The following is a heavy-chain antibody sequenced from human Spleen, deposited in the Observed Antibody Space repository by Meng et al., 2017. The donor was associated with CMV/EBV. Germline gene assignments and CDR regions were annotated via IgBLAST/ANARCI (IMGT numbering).Heavy chain of an antibody. CDR2: ISSSSSYI. Sequence: GESLKISCAASGFTFSSYSMNWVRQAPGKGLEWVSSISSSSSYIYYADSVKGRFTISRDNAKNSLYLQMNSLRDEDTAVYYCARDWGDIVVVPAATGGMYVMDVWGKGTTFPFSS. V-gene: IGHV3-21*01. J-gene: IGHJ6*04. D-gene: IGHD2-2*01. CDR1: GFTFSSYS. CDR3: ARDWGDIVVVPAATGGMYVMDV.